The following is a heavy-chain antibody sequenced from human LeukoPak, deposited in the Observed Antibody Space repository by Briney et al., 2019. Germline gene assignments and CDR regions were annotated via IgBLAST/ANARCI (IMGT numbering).Heavy chain of an antibody. D-gene: IGHD3-10*01. V-gene: IGHV3-48*03. J-gene: IGHJ5*01. CDR1: GFTFSNYE. CDR3: ARSLLWFGANLIWFDS. CDR2: ISSSGSTI. Sequence: PGGSLRLSCAASGFTFSNYEMNWVRQAPGKGLEWVSYISSSGSTIHYADSVKGRFTISRDNAKNSLYLQMNSLRADDTAVYYCARSLLWFGANLIWFDSWGQGTLVTVSS.